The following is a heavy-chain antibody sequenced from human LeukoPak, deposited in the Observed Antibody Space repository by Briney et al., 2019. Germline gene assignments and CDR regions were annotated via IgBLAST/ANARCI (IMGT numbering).Heavy chain of an antibody. J-gene: IGHJ4*02. CDR1: GYTFTSYA. CDR2: INAGNGNT. CDR3: AGVKSGKQWLWQSDGDFDY. V-gene: IGHV1-3*01. Sequence: ASVKVSCKASGYTFTSYAMHWVRQAPGQRLEWMGWINAGNGNTKYSQKFQGRVTITRDTSASTAYMELSSLRSEDTAVYYCAGVKSGKQWLWQSDGDFDYWGQGTLVTVSS. D-gene: IGHD6-19*01.